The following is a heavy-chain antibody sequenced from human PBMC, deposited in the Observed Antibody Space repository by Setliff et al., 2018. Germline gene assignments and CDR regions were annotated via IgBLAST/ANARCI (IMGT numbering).Heavy chain of an antibody. CDR3: MSGHASGSRGY. Sequence: ETLSLSCAASGLTFSSYAMNWVRQAPGKGLEWVSNINPAGAKTYYADSVKGRFTISRDNSKNSVYLQMNSLRVEDTAVYYCMSGHASGSRGYWGQGTLVTVSS. D-gene: IGHD1-26*01. CDR2: INPAGAKT. J-gene: IGHJ4*02. V-gene: IGHV3-23*01. CDR1: GLTFSSYA.